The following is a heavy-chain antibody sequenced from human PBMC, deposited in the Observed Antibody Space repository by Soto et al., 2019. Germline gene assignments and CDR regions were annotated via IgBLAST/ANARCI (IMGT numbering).Heavy chain of an antibody. J-gene: IGHJ6*02. CDR3: ARGRDEYKLGNV. Sequence: QVQLQQWGAGLLKPSETLSLTCAVSGGSLSDYYWPWIRQSPGKGLEWIGEIHPSGSTYYNPSLRTRVTTSVDTSKNQFSLKLTSLTAADTAIYYCARGRDEYKLGNVWGHGTTVTVSS. CDR2: IHPSGST. V-gene: IGHV4-34*01. CDR1: GGSLSDYY. D-gene: IGHD1-1*01.